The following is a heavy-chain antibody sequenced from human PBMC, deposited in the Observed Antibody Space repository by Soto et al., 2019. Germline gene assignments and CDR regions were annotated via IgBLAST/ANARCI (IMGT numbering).Heavy chain of an antibody. D-gene: IGHD4-17*01. V-gene: IGHV3-33*01. J-gene: IGHJ6*03. Sequence: GGSLRLSCAASGFTFSSYGMHWVRQAPGKGLEWVAVIWYDGSNKYYADSVKGRFTISRDNSKNTLYLQMNSLRAEDTAVYYCARLRWPLYYMDVWGKGTTVTVSS. CDR3: ARLRWPLYYMDV. CDR1: GFTFSSYG. CDR2: IWYDGSNK.